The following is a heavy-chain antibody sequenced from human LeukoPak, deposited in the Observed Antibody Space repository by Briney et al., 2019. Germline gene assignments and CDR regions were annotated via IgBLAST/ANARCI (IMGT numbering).Heavy chain of an antibody. D-gene: IGHD5-18*01. CDR3: ASYVDTGFGVDY. J-gene: IGHJ4*02. Sequence: PGGSLRLSCAASGFPFSTNTMNWVRQAPGKGLEWVSTISGSSRYIYYADSVKGRFTISRDNAKNSLYLQMNSLRAEDTAMYYCASYVDTGFGVDYWGQGTLVTVSS. CDR2: ISGSSRYI. CDR1: GFPFSTNT. V-gene: IGHV3-21*01.